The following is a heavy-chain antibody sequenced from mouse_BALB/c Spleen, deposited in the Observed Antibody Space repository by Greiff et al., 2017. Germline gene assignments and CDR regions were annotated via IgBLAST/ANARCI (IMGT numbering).Heavy chain of an antibody. D-gene: IGHD2-14*01. V-gene: IGHV14-3*02. CDR3: ALHRYDGKGSAMDY. J-gene: IGHJ4*01. CDR1: GFNIKDTY. Sequence: EVKLQESGAELVKPGASVKLSCTASGFNIKDTYMHWVKQRPEQGLEWIGRIDPANGNTKYDPKFQGKATITADTSSNTAYLQLSSLTSEDTAVYYCALHRYDGKGSAMDYWGQGTSVTVSS. CDR2: IDPANGNT.